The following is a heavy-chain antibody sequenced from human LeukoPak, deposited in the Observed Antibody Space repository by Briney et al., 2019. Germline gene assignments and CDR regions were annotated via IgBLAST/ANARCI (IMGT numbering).Heavy chain of an antibody. D-gene: IGHD1-26*01. CDR1: GFTFSSYW. V-gene: IGHV3-30*02. CDR2: IRYDGSNK. CDR3: AKVWWELRLAFDI. J-gene: IGHJ3*02. Sequence: PGGSLRLSCAASGFTFSSYWMHWVRQAPGKGLEWVAFIRYDGSNKYYADSVKGRFTISRDNSKNTLYLQMNSLRADDTAVYYCAKVWWELRLAFDIWGQGTMVTVSS.